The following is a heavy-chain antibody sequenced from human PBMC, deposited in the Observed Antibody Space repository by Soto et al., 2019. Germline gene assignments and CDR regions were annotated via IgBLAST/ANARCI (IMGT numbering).Heavy chain of an antibody. V-gene: IGHV3-30*18. CDR3: AKHGGSSTSYYYGMDV. CDR2: VSYDGGNK. D-gene: IGHD2-2*01. Sequence: QVQLVESGGGVVQPGTSLRLSCAASGFTFSSYGMHWVRQAPGKGLEWVAVVSYDGGNKYYADSVKGRFTISRDNSKNTLYLHMNSLRAEDAAVYYCAKHGGSSTSYYYGMDVWGQGTTVTVSS. CDR1: GFTFSSYG. J-gene: IGHJ6*02.